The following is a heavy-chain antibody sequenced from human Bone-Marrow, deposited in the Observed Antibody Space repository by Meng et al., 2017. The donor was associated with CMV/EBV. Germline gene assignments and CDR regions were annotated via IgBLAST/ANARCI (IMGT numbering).Heavy chain of an antibody. CDR1: GDSVSSNSAA. D-gene: IGHD6-13*01. CDR2: TYYRSKWYN. Sequence: SETLSLTCAISGDSVSSNSAAWNWIRQSPSRGLEWLGRTYYRSKWYNDYAVSVKSRITINPDTSKNQFSLQLNSVTPEDTAVYYCARDRSSWNYYYYGMDVWGQGTTVTVYS. J-gene: IGHJ6*01. V-gene: IGHV6-1*01. CDR3: ARDRSSWNYYYYGMDV.